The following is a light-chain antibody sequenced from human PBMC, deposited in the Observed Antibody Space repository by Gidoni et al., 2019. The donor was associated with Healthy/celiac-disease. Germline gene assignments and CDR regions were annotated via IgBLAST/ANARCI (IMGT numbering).Light chain of an antibody. J-gene: IGKJ2*01. CDR2: GSS. V-gene: IGKV3-20*01. CDR3: QQYSSSPT. Sequence: EIVLTPSPGTLSLSPGERATLTCRASQSVSSSYLAWYQQKPGQAPRLLIYGSSRRATGIPDRFGGGGSRTDITLTISRLDEEVFAVYYCQQYSSSPTFGQGTKLEIK. CDR1: QSVSSSY.